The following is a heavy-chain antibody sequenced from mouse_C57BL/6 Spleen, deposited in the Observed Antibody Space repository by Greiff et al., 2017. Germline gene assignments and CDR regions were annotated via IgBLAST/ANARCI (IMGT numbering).Heavy chain of an antibody. CDR1: GYTFTSYT. CDR3: ARGIPGSYGYFDY. Sequence: VQLQQSGAELARPGASVKMSCKASGYTFTSYTMHWVKQRPGQGLEWIGYINPSSGYTKYNQKFKDKATLTADKSSSTAYMQLSSLTSEDSAVYYCARGIPGSYGYFDYWGQGTTLTVSS. D-gene: IGHD1-1*02. CDR2: INPSSGYT. J-gene: IGHJ2*01. V-gene: IGHV1-4*01.